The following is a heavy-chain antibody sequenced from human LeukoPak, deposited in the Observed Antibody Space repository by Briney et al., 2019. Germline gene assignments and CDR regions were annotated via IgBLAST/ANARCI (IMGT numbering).Heavy chain of an antibody. J-gene: IGHJ4*02. CDR2: IIPIFGTA. Sequence: SVTVSRKASGGTFSSYAISWVRQAPGQGLEWMGGIIPIFGTANYAQKFQGRVTITTDESTSTAYMELSSLRSEDTAVYYCAREGDGYNGVFDYWGQGTLVTVSS. CDR3: AREGDGYNGVFDY. CDR1: GGTFSSYA. V-gene: IGHV1-69*05. D-gene: IGHD5-24*01.